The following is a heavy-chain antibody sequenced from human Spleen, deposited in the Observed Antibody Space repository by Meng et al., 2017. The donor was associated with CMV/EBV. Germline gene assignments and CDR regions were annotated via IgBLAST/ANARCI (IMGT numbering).Heavy chain of an antibody. CDR1: GGTFSSYA. V-gene: IGHV1-69*01. D-gene: IGHD1-26*01. CDR3: ASEGYRGSYSDY. CDR2: SIPFFGTA. J-gene: IGHJ4*02. Sequence: LVQAGAQVKRPGSAVRVPCRAAGGTFSSYAIRWGRQAPGQGLERMGGSIPFFGTANYAQQFQGRVTITADESTSTAYMELRSLRSEDTAVYYCASEGYRGSYSDYWGQGTLVTVSS.